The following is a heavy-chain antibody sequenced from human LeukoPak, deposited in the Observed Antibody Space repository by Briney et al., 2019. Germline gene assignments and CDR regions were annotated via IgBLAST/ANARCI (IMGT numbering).Heavy chain of an antibody. J-gene: IGHJ6*02. D-gene: IGHD6-19*01. CDR1: GYTFTSYA. Sequence: ASVKVSFKASGYTFTSYAMHWVRQAPGQRLEWMGWINAGNGNTKYSQKFQGRVTITRDTSASTAYMELSSLRSEDTAVYYCARDSNAVAGRQVDYYYGMDVRGQGTTVTVSS. CDR2: INAGNGNT. CDR3: ARDSNAVAGRQVDYYYGMDV. V-gene: IGHV1-3*01.